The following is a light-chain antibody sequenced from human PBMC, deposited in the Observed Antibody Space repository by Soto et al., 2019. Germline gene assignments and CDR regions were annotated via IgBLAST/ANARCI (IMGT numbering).Light chain of an antibody. CDR3: STYTSSSPLFYV. J-gene: IGLJ1*01. CDR2: DVS. Sequence: QSVLTQPASVSGSPGQSITISCTGTSSDVGGYNYVSWYQQHPGKAPKLMIYDVSNRPSGVSNRFSGSKSGNTASLTISGLQAEDEAVYYCSTYTSSSPLFYVSGTGTKVTVL. CDR1: SSDVGGYNY. V-gene: IGLV2-14*01.